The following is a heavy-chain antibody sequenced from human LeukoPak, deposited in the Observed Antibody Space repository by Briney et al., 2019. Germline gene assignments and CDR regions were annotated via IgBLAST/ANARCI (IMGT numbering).Heavy chain of an antibody. CDR2: ISSSSYI. CDR1: GFTFSSYS. Sequence: PGWSLRLSCVASGFTFSSYSMYLVRPAPGKGLECVSSISSSSYIYYADFVKGRFTIFRENAKHSLFLQMNTLSAEAPAVYYCASIVSGSYAFDIWGQGTMVTVSS. V-gene: IGHV3-21*01. D-gene: IGHD3-22*01. J-gene: IGHJ3*02. CDR3: ASIVSGSYAFDI.